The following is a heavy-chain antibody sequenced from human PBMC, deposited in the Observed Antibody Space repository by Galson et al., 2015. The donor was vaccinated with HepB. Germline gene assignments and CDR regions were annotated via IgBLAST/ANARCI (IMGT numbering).Heavy chain of an antibody. CDR1: GFTFSSYA. Sequence: SLRLSCAPSGFTFSSYAMHWVRQAPGKGLEYVSAISSNGGSTYYADSVKGRFTISRDNSKNTLYLQMSSLRAEDTAVYYCVKEGSMVRGVIDYWGQGTLVTDSS. V-gene: IGHV3-64D*06. J-gene: IGHJ4*02. D-gene: IGHD3-10*01. CDR2: ISSNGGST. CDR3: VKEGSMVRGVIDY.